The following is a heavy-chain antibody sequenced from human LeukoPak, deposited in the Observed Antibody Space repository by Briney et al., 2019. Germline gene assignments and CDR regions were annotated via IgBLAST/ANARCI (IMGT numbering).Heavy chain of an antibody. J-gene: IGHJ4*02. CDR1: GYTFTGYY. V-gene: IGHV1-2*02. D-gene: IGHD3-9*01. Sequence: ASVKVSCKASGYTFTGYYMHWVRQAPGQGLEWMGWINPNSGGTNYAQKFQGRVTMTRDTSISTAYMELSRLRSDDTAVYYCARRPTPLYTYYDILTGPPFDYWGQGTLVTVSS. CDR3: ARRPTPLYTYYDILTGPPFDY. CDR2: INPNSGGT.